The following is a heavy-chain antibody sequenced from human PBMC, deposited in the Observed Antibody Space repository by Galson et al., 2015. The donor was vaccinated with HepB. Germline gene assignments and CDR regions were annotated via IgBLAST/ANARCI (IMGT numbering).Heavy chain of an antibody. D-gene: IGHD4-17*01. CDR3: ARDSATVTTMWFDP. CDR1: GFTFSSYS. Sequence: SLRLSCAASGFTFSSYSMNWVRQAPGKGLEWVSYISSSSSTIYYADSVKGRFTISRDNAKNSLYLQMNSLRAEDTAVYYCARDSATVTTMWFDPWGQGTLVTVSS. CDR2: ISSSSSTI. V-gene: IGHV3-48*01. J-gene: IGHJ5*02.